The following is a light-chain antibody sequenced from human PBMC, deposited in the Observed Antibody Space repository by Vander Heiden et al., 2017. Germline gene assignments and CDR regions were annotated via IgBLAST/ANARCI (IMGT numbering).Light chain of an antibody. V-gene: IGKV1-5*03. J-gene: IGKJ1*01. Sequence: DIQMTQSPSTLSASVGDRVTITCRASQSINSWLAWYQQKPGKAPKLLIHKASILQGGVPSRFSGSESGTEFTLTISSLQPDDFASYYCQHYNNYLGTFGQGTKVEIK. CDR1: QSINSW. CDR2: KAS. CDR3: QHYNNYLGT.